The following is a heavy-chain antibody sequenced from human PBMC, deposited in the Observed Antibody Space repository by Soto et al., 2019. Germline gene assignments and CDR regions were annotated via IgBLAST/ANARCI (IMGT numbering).Heavy chain of an antibody. CDR2: IYYSGST. J-gene: IGHJ4*02. V-gene: IGHV4-59*01. CDR3: ARGRIQLWSPFDY. Sequence: SETLSLTCTVSGGSISSYYWSWIRQPPGKGLEWIGYIYYSGSTNYNPSLKSRVTISVDTSKNQFSLKLSSVTAADTAVYYCARGRIQLWSPFDYWGQGTLVTVPS. CDR1: GGSISSYY. D-gene: IGHD5-18*01.